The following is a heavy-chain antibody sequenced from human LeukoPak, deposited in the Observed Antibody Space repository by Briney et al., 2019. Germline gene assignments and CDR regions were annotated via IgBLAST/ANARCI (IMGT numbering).Heavy chain of an antibody. V-gene: IGHV3-21*01. D-gene: IGHD5-24*01. CDR2: ISSSSSYI. Sequence: GGSLRLSCAASGFTFSSYSMNWVRQAPGKGLEWVSSISSSSSYIYYADSVKGRFTISRDNAKNSLYLQMNSLRAEDTAVYYCAREMATDDAFDIWGQGTMVTVSS. J-gene: IGHJ3*02. CDR3: AREMATDDAFDI. CDR1: GFTFSSYS.